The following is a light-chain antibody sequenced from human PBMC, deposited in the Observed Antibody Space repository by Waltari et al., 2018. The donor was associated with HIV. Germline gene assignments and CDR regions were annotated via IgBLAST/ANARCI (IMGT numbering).Light chain of an antibody. CDR3: AAWDDSLRGV. CDR1: SSNIGSNT. J-gene: IGLJ2*01. CDR2: SNN. V-gene: IGLV1-44*01. Sequence: QSVLTQPPSASGTPGQRVTISCSGSSSNIGSNTVNWSQQLPGTAPTLLIYSNNQRPSGIPDRFSGSKSGTSASLAISGLQSEDEADYYCAAWDDSLRGVFGGGTKLTVL.